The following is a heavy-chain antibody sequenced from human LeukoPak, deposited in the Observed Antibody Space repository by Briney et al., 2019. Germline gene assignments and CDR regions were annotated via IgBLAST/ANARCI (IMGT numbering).Heavy chain of an antibody. J-gene: IGHJ6*03. Sequence: SETLSLTCTVSGGSISSYYWSWIRQPPGKGLEWIGYIYYSGSTNYNPSLKSRVTISVDTSKNQFSLKLSSVTAADTAVYYCARGRDILTGYYPSYTDVWGKGTTATVSS. V-gene: IGHV4-59*01. CDR3: ARGRDILTGYYPSYTDV. CDR1: GGSISSYY. D-gene: IGHD3-9*01. CDR2: IYYSGST.